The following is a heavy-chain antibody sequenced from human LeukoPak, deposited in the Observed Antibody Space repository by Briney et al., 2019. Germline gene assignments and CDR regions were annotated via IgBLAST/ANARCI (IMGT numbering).Heavy chain of an antibody. D-gene: IGHD6-19*01. Sequence: PSETLSLTCAVYGGSFSGYYWSWIRQPPGKGLEWIGEINHSGSTNYNPSLKSRVTISVDTSKNQFSLKLSSVTAADTAVYYCARGRQWLGTWGQGTLVTVSS. CDR1: GGSFSGYY. CDR3: ARGRQWLGT. J-gene: IGHJ5*02. V-gene: IGHV4-34*01. CDR2: INHSGST.